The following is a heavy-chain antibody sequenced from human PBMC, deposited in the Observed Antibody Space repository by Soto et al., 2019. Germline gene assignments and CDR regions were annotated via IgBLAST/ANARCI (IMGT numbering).Heavy chain of an antibody. CDR3: ARQAEGGYHYRY. J-gene: IGHJ4*02. CDR2: INAGNGNT. CDR1: GYTFTSYA. D-gene: IGHD5-12*01. Sequence: QVQLVQSGAEVKKPGASVKVSCKASGYTFTSYAMHWVRQAPGQRLEWMGWINAGNGNTKYSQKFQGRVTITRDTSASTAYMELRSLRSEETAVYYCARQAEGGYHYRYWGQGTLVTVSS. V-gene: IGHV1-3*01.